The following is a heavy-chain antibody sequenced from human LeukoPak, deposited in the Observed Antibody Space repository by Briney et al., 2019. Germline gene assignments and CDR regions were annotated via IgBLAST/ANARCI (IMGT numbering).Heavy chain of an antibody. CDR3: VKGGQRYDFWRFDY. D-gene: IGHD3-3*01. CDR1: AFTFSDYS. CDR2: ISGRSSTI. Sequence: GGSLRLSCAASAFTFSDYSMNWVRQAPGKGLEWVSYISGRSSTIYYADSVKGRFTISRDNAKNSMYLQMNSLRAEDTALYYCVKGGQRYDFWRFDYWGQGTVVTVSS. V-gene: IGHV3-48*01. J-gene: IGHJ4*02.